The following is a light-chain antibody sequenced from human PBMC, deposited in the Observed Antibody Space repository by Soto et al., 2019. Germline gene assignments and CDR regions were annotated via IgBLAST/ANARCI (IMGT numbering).Light chain of an antibody. CDR3: KQYECFPRK. CDR1: QSINNW. J-gene: IGKJ1*01. V-gene: IGKV1-5*03. CDR2: KAS. Sequence: DIQMTQSPSTLSASVGDRVTITCRASQSINNWLAWYQQKPGKAPKLFIFKASTLESGVPSRFSGSGSGTEFTLSISSLQPDHFATYFCKQYECFPRKFCQGSKVEIK.